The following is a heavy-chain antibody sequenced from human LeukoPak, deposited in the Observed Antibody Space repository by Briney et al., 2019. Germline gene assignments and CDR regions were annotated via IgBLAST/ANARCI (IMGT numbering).Heavy chain of an antibody. Sequence: GGSLRLSCAAPGFTFSSYGMHWVRQAPGKGLEWVAVIWYDGSNKYYADSVKGRFTISRDNSKNTLYLQMNSLRAEDTAVYYCAAQFNDILTGYYNRPFDYWGQGTLVTVSS. CDR1: GFTFSSYG. CDR3: AAQFNDILTGYYNRPFDY. V-gene: IGHV3-33*01. D-gene: IGHD3-9*01. CDR2: IWYDGSNK. J-gene: IGHJ4*02.